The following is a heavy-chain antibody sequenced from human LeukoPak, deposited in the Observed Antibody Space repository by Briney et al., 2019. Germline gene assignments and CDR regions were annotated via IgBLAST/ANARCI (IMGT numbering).Heavy chain of an antibody. D-gene: IGHD2-21*01. J-gene: IGHJ4*02. CDR2: IYYSGST. CDR3: ARVWQPDPAFDY. V-gene: IGHV4-39*07. Sequence: SETLSLTRTVSGGSISSSSYYWGWIRQPPGKGLEWIGSIYYSGSTYYNPSLKSRVTISVDTSKNQFSLKLSSVTAADTAVYYCARVWQPDPAFDYWGQGTLVTVSS. CDR1: GGSISSSSYY.